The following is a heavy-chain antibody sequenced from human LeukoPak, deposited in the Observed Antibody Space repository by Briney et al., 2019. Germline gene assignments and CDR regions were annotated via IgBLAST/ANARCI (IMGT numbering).Heavy chain of an antibody. CDR3: ANPVAGTHYYFDY. CDR2: ISGSGGST. D-gene: IGHD6-19*01. CDR1: GFTFSSYA. Sequence: PRGSLRLSCAASGFTFSSYAMSWVRQAPGKGLEWVSAISGSGGSTYYADSVKGRFTISRDNSKNTLYLQMNSLRAEDTAVYYCANPVAGTHYYFDYWGQGTLVTVSS. J-gene: IGHJ4*02. V-gene: IGHV3-23*01.